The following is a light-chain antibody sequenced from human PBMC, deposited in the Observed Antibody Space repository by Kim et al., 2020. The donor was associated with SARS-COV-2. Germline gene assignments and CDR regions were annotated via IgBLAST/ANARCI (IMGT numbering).Light chain of an antibody. V-gene: IGLV3-19*01. CDR3: NSRDSNDNGV. Sequence: SELTQDPAVSVALGQTVRITCQGDSLRSYYATWYQQKPRQAPILVVYGKNNRPSGIPDRFSGSSSGNTASLTITGAQAEDEADYYCNSRDSNDNGVSGG. CDR1: SLRSYY. J-gene: IGLJ2*01. CDR2: GKN.